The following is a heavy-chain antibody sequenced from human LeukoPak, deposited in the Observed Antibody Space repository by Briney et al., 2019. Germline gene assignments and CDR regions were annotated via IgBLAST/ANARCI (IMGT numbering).Heavy chain of an antibody. V-gene: IGHV3-23*01. CDR3: GKLTSYGHNFDY. J-gene: IGHJ4*02. CDR1: GFTFSSYS. CDR2: ISGSGGST. Sequence: PGGSLRLSCAASGFTFSSYSMNWVRQAPGKGLEWVSAISGSGGSTYYADSVKGRFTISRDNSKNTLYLQMNSLRAEDTAVYYCGKLTSYGHNFDYWGQGTLVTVSS. D-gene: IGHD5-18*01.